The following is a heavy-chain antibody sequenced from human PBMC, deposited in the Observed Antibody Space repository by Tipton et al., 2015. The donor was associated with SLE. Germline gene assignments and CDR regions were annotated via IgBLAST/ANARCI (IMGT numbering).Heavy chain of an antibody. CDR3: ARDISIAGRPMMRFDP. J-gene: IGHJ5*02. D-gene: IGHD6-6*01. CDR2: IFTRGSM. CDR1: GGSISSGTYY. V-gene: IGHV4-61*02. Sequence: LRLSCTVSGGSISSGTYYWSWIRQPAGKGLEWIGRIFTRGSMNYNLSLKSRVTISLETSKNQVSLRLNSVTAADTAIYYCARDISIAGRPMMRFDPWGQGTLVSVSS.